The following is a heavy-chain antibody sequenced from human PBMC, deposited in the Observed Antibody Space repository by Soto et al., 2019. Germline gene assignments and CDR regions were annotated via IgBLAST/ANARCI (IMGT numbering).Heavy chain of an antibody. Sequence: VQLVESGGGLVQPGGSLRLSCAASGFTFSSYSMNWVRQAPGKGLEWVSYISSSSSTIYYADSVKGRFTISRDNAKNSLYLQMNSLRDEDTAVYYCARDLTTTVTTSDYFDYWGQGTLVTVSS. V-gene: IGHV3-48*02. J-gene: IGHJ4*02. D-gene: IGHD4-17*01. CDR1: GFTFSSYS. CDR3: ARDLTTTVTTSDYFDY. CDR2: ISSSSSTI.